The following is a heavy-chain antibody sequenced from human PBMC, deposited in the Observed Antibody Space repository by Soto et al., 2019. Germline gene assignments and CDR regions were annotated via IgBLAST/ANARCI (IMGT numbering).Heavy chain of an antibody. J-gene: IGHJ4*02. CDR1: GNTFTSYD. D-gene: IGHD3-10*01. CDR3: ARGRASGSYSLLDY. V-gene: IGHV1-8*01. CDR2: INPNSGNI. Sequence: ASVKVSCKASGNTFTSYDINWVRQATGHGLEWIGWINPNSGNIGYAQKFQGRVTMTRDTAIRTAYMEVSRLRSDDTAVYYCARGRASGSYSLLDYWGQGTLVTVYS.